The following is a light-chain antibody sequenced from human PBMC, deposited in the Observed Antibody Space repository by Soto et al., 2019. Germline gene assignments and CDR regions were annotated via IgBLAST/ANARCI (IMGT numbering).Light chain of an antibody. CDR2: YAS. Sequence: DIQMTQCPSSLSASVGDRVTITCRASHLLXNAIDWCQQEPGEAPKLLXAYASSLERGGPSRLSGSGSGTEFTLTISSLQPYYFANYYFQQYKSDSGTFGQGTKVDI. CDR1: HLLXNA. J-gene: IGKJ1*01. CDR3: QQYKSDSGT. V-gene: IGKV1-5*01.